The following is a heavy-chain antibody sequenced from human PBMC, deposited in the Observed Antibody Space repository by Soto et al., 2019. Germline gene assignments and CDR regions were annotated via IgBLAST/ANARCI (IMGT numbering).Heavy chain of an antibody. V-gene: IGHV4-59*01. J-gene: IGHJ3*01. D-gene: IGHD6-13*01. CDR3: AREGYSSSWYLAGAFDL. CDR2: ISYTGST. Sequence: SETLSLTCTVSGGSISVYYWTWIRQPPGKELEWIGYISYTGSTNYNPSLKSRVAISVDTSKNQFSLKLSSVTAADTAVYYCAREGYSSSWYLAGAFDLWGQGTMVTVSS. CDR1: GGSISVYY.